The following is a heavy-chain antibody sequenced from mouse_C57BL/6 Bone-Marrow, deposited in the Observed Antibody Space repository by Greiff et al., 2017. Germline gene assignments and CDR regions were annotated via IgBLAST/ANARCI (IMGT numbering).Heavy chain of an antibody. CDR1: GYTFTDYY. J-gene: IGHJ1*03. CDR2: INPNNGGT. D-gene: IGHD1-1*01. Sequence: VQLQQSGPELVKPGASVKISCKASGYTFTDYYMNWVTQSHGTSLEWIGDINPNNGGTSYNQKFKGKATLTVDKSSSTAYMELRSLTSEDSAVYYCAKEGIYYYGSSYWYFDVWGTGTTVTVSS. V-gene: IGHV1-26*01. CDR3: AKEGIYYYGSSYWYFDV.